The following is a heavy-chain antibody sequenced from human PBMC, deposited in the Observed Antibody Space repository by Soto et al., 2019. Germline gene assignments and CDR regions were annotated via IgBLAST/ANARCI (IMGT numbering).Heavy chain of an antibody. D-gene: IGHD1-1*01. CDR3: AHTQLTTGANAFDV. V-gene: IGHV2-5*05. J-gene: IGHJ3*01. Sequence: QITLKESGPTLVKPTQVLTLTCSFSGFSLSTLGAGVGWVRQPPGKALEWLAVIYWDDDRQYGPSLKTRLTITKDTSKNQVVLTLTNMDPVDTGTYFCAHTQLTTGANAFDVWGQGTIVTVSS. CDR2: IYWDDDR. CDR1: GFSLSTLGAG.